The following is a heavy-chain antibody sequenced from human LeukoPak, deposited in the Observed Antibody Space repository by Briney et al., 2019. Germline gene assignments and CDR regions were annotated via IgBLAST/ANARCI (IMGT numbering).Heavy chain of an antibody. V-gene: IGHV5-51*01. CDR1: GYSFATYW. D-gene: IGHD5-18*01. CDR3: AIMDTAMGRFDY. J-gene: IGHJ4*02. Sequence: GESLKISCQGSGYSFATYWIAWVRQMPGKGLGWMGIIYPGDSDTRYSPSFQGQVTISADKSISTAYLQWSSLKASDTAMYYCAIMDTAMGRFDYWGQGTLVTVSS. CDR2: IYPGDSDT.